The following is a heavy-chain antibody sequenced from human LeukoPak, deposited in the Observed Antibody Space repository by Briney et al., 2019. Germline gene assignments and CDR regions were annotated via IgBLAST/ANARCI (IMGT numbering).Heavy chain of an antibody. V-gene: IGHV1-18*01. Sequence: ASVKVSCKASGYPFYTYGLSWVQQAPGQGLEWMGQISGNDGATKYAQKFQGRVTVTTDTATSTAYMELTSLTSDDTAVYYCARDVPDFWSGFDSWGQGTLVTVSP. CDR3: ARDVPDFWSGFDS. CDR2: ISGNDGAT. J-gene: IGHJ4*02. CDR1: GYPFYTYG. D-gene: IGHD3-3*01.